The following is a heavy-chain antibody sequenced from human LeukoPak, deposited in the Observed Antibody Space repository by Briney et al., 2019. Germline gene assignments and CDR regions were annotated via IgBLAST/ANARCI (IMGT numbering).Heavy chain of an antibody. Sequence: ASETLSLTCAVSGGSISSSNWWSWVRQPPGKGLEWIGEIYHSGSTNYSPSLKSRVTISVDKSKNQFSLKLGSVTAADTAVYYCARASEVTMVRGVKGSYFQHWGQGTLVTVSS. CDR2: IYHSGST. CDR3: ARASEVTMVRGVKGSYFQH. CDR1: GGSISSSNW. J-gene: IGHJ1*01. D-gene: IGHD3-10*01. V-gene: IGHV4-4*02.